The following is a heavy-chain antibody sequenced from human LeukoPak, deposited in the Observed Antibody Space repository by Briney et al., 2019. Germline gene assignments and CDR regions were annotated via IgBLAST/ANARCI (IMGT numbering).Heavy chain of an antibody. CDR3: ARDRGISFYYGMDV. V-gene: IGHV4-4*02. D-gene: IGHD3-16*02. CDR1: GGSISSSNW. Sequence: PSETLSLTCAVSGGSISSSNWWSWVRQPPGKGLEWIGEIYHSGSTNYNPSLKSRVTISVDTSKNQFSLKLTSVTAADTAVYYCARDRGISFYYGMDVWGQGTTVTVS. CDR2: IYHSGST. J-gene: IGHJ6*02.